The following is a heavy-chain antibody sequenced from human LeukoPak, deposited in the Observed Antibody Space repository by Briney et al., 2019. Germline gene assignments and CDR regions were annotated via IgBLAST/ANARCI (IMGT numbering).Heavy chain of an antibody. CDR3: TRSYGATHPDY. CDR2: INSDESSI. D-gene: IGHD1-26*01. J-gene: IGHJ4*02. CDR1: GFPFSSSW. V-gene: IGHV3-74*01. Sequence: GGSVRLSCAASGFPFSSSWVHWVRQAPGKGLVWVSHINSDESSINYADSVKGRFTISRDNAENTLYLQMNSLRVEDTAVYYCTRSYGATHPDYSGQGTLGTVSS.